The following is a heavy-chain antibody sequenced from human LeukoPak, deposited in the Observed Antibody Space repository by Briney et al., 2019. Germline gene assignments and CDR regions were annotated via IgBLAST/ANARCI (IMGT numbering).Heavy chain of an antibody. J-gene: IGHJ4*02. Sequence: SETLSLTCSVSGASLTIYYWNWIRQPAGKGLEWIGRYTSGTTTHNPSLKSQFTMSIDTSKNQISLKLTSVTAADTAVYYCTTGDHSFDNWGQGILVTVTP. CDR2: YTSGTT. CDR1: GASLTIYY. V-gene: IGHV4-4*07. CDR3: TTGDHSFDN.